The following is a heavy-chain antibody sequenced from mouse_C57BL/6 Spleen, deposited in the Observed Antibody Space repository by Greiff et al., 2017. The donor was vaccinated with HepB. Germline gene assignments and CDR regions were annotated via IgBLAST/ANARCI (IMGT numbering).Heavy chain of an antibody. V-gene: IGHV1-26*01. D-gene: IGHD2-2*01. CDR3: ARLYYGYDGGRYFDY. CDR1: GYTFTDYY. Sequence: EVQLQQSGPELVKPGASVKISCKASGYTFTDYYMNWVKQSHGKSLEWIGDINPNNGGTSYNQKFKGKATLTVDKSYSTAYMELRSLTSEDSAVYSGARLYYGYDGGRYFDYWGQGTTLTVSS. CDR2: INPNNGGT. J-gene: IGHJ2*01.